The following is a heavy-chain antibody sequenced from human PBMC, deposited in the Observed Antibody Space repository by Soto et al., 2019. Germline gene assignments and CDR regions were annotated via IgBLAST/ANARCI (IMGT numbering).Heavy chain of an antibody. CDR2: FDPEDGET. V-gene: IGHV1-24*01. D-gene: IGHD4-17*01. Sequence: ASVKVSCKVSGYTLTELSMHWVRQAPGKGIEWMGGFDPEDGETIYAQKFQGRVTMTEDTSTDTAYMELSSLRSEDTAVYYCATVTTVVTRGAFDIWGQGTMVTVSS. J-gene: IGHJ3*02. CDR3: ATVTTVVTRGAFDI. CDR1: GYTLTELS.